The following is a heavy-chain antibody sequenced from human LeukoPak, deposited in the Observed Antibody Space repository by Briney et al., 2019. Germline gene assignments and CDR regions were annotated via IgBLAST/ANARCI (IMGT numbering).Heavy chain of an antibody. CDR3: ARDYYGSGHFDN. J-gene: IGHJ4*02. CDR1: GFIFNNYA. CDR2: ISYDGSKK. D-gene: IGHD3-10*01. V-gene: IGHV3-30-3*01. Sequence: GGSLRLSCAASGFIFNNYAIHWVRQAPGKGLEWVAVISYDGSKKYYADSVKGRFIISRDNSKNTLYLQMNSLRAEDTAIYYCARDYYGSGHFDNWGQGTLVTVSS.